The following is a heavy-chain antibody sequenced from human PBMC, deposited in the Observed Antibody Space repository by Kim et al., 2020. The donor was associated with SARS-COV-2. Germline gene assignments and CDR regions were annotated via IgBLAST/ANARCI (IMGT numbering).Heavy chain of an antibody. V-gene: IGHV3-11*01. CDR3: ARVSVGSRYYYDSSGYYEPFDY. CDR2: ISSSGSTI. Sequence: GGSLRLSCAASGFTFSDYYMSWIRQAPGKGLEWVSYISSSGSTIYYADSVKGRFTISRDNAKNSLYLQMNSLRAEDTAVYYCARVSVGSRYYYDSSGYYEPFDYWGQGTLVTVSS. D-gene: IGHD3-22*01. J-gene: IGHJ4*02. CDR1: GFTFSDYY.